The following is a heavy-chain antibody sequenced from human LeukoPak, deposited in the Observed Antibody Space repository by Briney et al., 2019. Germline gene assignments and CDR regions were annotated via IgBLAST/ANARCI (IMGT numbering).Heavy chain of an antibody. CDR1: GYTFTSYD. CDR3: AREDYYDSGSNDY. D-gene: IGHD3-22*01. V-gene: IGHV1-8*01. J-gene: IGHJ4*02. Sequence: ASVKVSCKASGYTFTSYDTNWVRQATGQGLEWMGWMNPNSGNTGYAQNFQGRVTMTRNTSISTAYMELRSLRSDDTAVYYCAREDYYDSGSNDYWGQGTLVTVSS. CDR2: MNPNSGNT.